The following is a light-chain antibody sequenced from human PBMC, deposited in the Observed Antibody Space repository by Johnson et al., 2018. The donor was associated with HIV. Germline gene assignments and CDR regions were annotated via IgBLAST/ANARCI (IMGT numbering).Light chain of an antibody. V-gene: IGLV1-51*02. CDR2: ENN. Sequence: QLVLSQPPSVSAAPGQKVTISCSGSSSNIGNNYVSWYRQLPGTAPKLLIYENNKRPSGIPDRFSGSKSGTSATLGITGLQTGDEADYYCGTWDSSLSAGDVFGTGTKVTVL. J-gene: IGLJ1*01. CDR1: SSNIGNNY. CDR3: GTWDSSLSAGDV.